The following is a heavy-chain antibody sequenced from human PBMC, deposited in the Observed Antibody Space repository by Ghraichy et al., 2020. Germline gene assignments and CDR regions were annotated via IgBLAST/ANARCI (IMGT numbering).Heavy chain of an antibody. CDR3: ARDFRGFGI. D-gene: IGHD3-10*01. Sequence: SETLSLTCTVSGGSISSSSYYWGWIRQPPGKGLEWIGSIYYSGSTYYNPSLKSRVTISVDTSKNQFSLKLSSVTAADTAVYYCARDFRGFGIWGQGTMVTVSS. V-gene: IGHV4-39*01. CDR1: GGSISSSSYY. CDR2: IYYSGST. J-gene: IGHJ3*02.